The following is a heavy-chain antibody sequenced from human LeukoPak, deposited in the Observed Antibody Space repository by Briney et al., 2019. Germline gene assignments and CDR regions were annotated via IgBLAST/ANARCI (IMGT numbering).Heavy chain of an antibody. CDR2: INHSGST. D-gene: IGHD3-10*02. J-gene: IGHJ3*02. CDR3: ARGESITMFGVPLDAFDI. Sequence: SETLSLTCAVYGGSFSGYYWSWIRQPPGKGLEWIGEINHSGSTNYNPSLKTRVTISVHTSKTQFSLKLSSVTAADTAVYYCARGESITMFGVPLDAFDIWGQGTMVTVSS. V-gene: IGHV4-34*01. CDR1: GGSFSGYY.